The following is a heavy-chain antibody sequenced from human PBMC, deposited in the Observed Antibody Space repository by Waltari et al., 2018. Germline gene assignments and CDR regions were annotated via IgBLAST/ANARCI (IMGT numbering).Heavy chain of an antibody. D-gene: IGHD3-10*01. CDR2: SYPGDSDT. CDR1: GYSFTSYW. CDR3: ARGSRGTMVRAKGWFDP. V-gene: IGHV5-51*01. J-gene: IGHJ5*02. Sequence: EVQLVQSGAEVKKPGESLKISCKGSGYSFTSYWIGWVRQMPGKGLEWMGISYPGDSDTRYRPSFQGQVTISADKSISTAYLQWSSLRSEDTAVYYCARGSRGTMVRAKGWFDPWGQGTLVTVSS.